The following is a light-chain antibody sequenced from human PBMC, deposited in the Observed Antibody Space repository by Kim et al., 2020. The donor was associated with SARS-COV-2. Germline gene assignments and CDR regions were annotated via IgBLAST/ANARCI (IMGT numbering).Light chain of an antibody. CDR3: QQTFSVPYS. Sequence: SAFVGDRVTITCRASQSISSYLNWYQHQPGKAPKALIFAATNLHRGVPSRFSASGSGTDFTLTIDSLQPEDCGTYYCQQTFSVPYSFGQGTKLEI. CDR1: QSISSY. J-gene: IGKJ2*03. V-gene: IGKV1-39*01. CDR2: AAT.